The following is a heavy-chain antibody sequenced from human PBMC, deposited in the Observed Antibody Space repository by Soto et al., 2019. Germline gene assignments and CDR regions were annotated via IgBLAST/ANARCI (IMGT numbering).Heavy chain of an antibody. CDR3: TTEGPIVVVVAARGRDV. CDR1: GFTFSSYG. D-gene: IGHD2-15*01. Sequence: GGSLRLSCAASGFTFSSYGMHWVRQAPGKGLEWVAVIWYDGGTTDYAAPVKGRFTISRDDSKNTLYLQMNSLKTEDTAVYYCTTEGPIVVVVAARGRDVRGQGTTVTVSS. V-gene: IGHV3-15*01. CDR2: IWYDGGTT. J-gene: IGHJ6*02.